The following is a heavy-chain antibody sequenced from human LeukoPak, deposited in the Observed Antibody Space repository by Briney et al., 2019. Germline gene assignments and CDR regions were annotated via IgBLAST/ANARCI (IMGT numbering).Heavy chain of an antibody. CDR3: ARRGVRGVHFDY. D-gene: IGHD3-10*01. CDR2: INHSGST. CDR1: GGSFSGYY. V-gene: IGHV4-34*01. Sequence: SETLSLTCAVYGGSFSGYYWSWIRQPPGKGLEWIGEINHSGSTNYNPSLKSRVTISVDTSKNQFSPKLSSVTAADTAVYYCARRGVRGVHFDYWGQGTLVTVSS. J-gene: IGHJ4*02.